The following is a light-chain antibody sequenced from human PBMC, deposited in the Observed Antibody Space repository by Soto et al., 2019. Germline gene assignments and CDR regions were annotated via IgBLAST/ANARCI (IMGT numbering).Light chain of an antibody. Sequence: EMVLTKTPGTLSLSPGERATLSCRASESVTSDYLAWYQQNPGQAPRILIYAASSRATGIPDRFSGSGSGTDFTLTISRLEPEGFAVYYCPQYGSSPYTFGQGTEVEVK. J-gene: IGKJ2*01. CDR3: PQYGSSPYT. V-gene: IGKV3-20*01. CDR2: AAS. CDR1: ESVTSDY.